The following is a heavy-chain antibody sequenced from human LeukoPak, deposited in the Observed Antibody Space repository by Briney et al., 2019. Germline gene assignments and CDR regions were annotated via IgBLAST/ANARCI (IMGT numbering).Heavy chain of an antibody. CDR1: GGSNSSYY. J-gene: IGHJ5*02. CDR3: ASYDFWSGYSSLWDAAGWFDP. D-gene: IGHD3-3*01. V-gene: IGHV4-59*01. CDR2: IYYSGST. Sequence: SETLSLTSTVSGGSNSSYYWSWIRQPPGKGLEWIGYIYYSGSTNYNPSLKSRVTISVDTSKNQFSLKLSSVTAADTAVYYCASYDFWSGYSSLWDAAGWFDPWGQGTLVTVSS.